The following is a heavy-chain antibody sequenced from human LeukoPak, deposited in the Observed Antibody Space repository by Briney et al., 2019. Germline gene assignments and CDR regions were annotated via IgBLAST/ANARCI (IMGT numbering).Heavy chain of an antibody. Sequence: GASVKVSCKASGYTFTSYYTHWVRQAPGQGLEWMGIINPSGGSTSYAQKFQGRVTMTRDTSTSTVYMELSSLRSEDTAVYYCAREEVALMVYAPYYYGMDVWGQGTTVTVSS. D-gene: IGHD2-8*01. CDR2: INPSGGST. V-gene: IGHV1-46*01. CDR1: GYTFTSYY. CDR3: AREEVALMVYAPYYYGMDV. J-gene: IGHJ6*02.